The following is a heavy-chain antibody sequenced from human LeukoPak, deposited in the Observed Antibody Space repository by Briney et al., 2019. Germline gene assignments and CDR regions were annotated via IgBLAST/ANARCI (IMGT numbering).Heavy chain of an antibody. CDR2: KSYDGSNK. CDR1: GFTFSSYG. Sequence: PGRSLRLSCAASGFTFSSYGMHWVRQAPGKGLEWVAVKSYDGSNKYYADSVKGRFTISRDNSKNTLYLQMNSLRAEDTAVYYCAKEDYYYGMDVWGQGTTVTVSS. V-gene: IGHV3-30*18. CDR3: AKEDYYYGMDV. J-gene: IGHJ6*02.